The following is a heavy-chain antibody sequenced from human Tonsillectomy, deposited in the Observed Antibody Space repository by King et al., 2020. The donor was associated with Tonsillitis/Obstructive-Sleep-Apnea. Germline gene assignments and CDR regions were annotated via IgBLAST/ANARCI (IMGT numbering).Heavy chain of an antibody. Sequence: VQLVESGGGVVQPGRSLRLSCAASGFSFSSYAMHWVRKAQGKGLEWVAVISYDGSNKYHADSVKGRFTISRDNSRNTLYLKMNSLRDEDTAVYSCARXXXXVXXXXXVCXHVDXXXQGTXVTXSX. CDR3: ARXXXXVXXXXXVCXHVDX. V-gene: IGHV3-30*01. J-gene: IGHJ4*02. CDR1: GFSFSSYA. D-gene: IGHD2-2*01. CDR2: ISYDGSNK.